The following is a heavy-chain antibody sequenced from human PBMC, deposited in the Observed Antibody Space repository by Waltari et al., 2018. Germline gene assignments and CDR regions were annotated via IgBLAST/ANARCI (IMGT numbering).Heavy chain of an antibody. J-gene: IGHJ4*02. D-gene: IGHD4-17*01. CDR2: INPNTGGT. V-gene: IGHV1-2*02. CDR1: GYTFTDFY. Sequence: QVQLVQSGAEVKKPGASVKVSCEASGYTFTDFYMPWVRQAPGQGLEWMGWINPNTGGTKCAQNFQGRVTMTTDTSISTAYMELNRLRYDDTALYYCARDGDYFDYWGQGTLITVSS. CDR3: ARDGDYFDY.